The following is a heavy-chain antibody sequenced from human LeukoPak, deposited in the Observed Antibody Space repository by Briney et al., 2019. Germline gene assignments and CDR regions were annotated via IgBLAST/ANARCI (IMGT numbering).Heavy chain of an antibody. CDR2: ISGRGRSK. J-gene: IGHJ4*02. V-gene: IGHV3-23*01. Sequence: PGGSLRLSCAASGFTFSSYAINWVRQAPGKGLEWVSVISGRGRSKDYADSVKGRFTISRDNSKDTLYLQMNSLRAEDTAIYYCAKNLRTSVAAYWGQGTLVTVSS. CDR1: GFTFSSYA. D-gene: IGHD6-19*01. CDR3: AKNLRTSVAAY.